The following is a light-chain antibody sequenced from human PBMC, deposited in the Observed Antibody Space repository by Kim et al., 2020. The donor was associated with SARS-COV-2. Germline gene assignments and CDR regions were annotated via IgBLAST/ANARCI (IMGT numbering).Light chain of an antibody. CDR3: QQYNNWPIA. J-gene: IGKJ5*01. Sequence: EIVMTQSPGTLSVSPGERATLSCRASQSVSSYLAWYHQKPGQTPRLLIYGASTRATGIPARFSGSGSGTEFTLTISSLQSEDFAVYYCQQYNNWPIAFGQGTRLEIK. CDR1: QSVSSY. CDR2: GAS. V-gene: IGKV3-15*01.